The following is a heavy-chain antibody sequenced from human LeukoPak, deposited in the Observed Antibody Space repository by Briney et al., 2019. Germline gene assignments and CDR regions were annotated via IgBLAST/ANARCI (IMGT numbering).Heavy chain of an antibody. CDR3: ARHGFGMDV. J-gene: IGHJ6*02. D-gene: IGHD3-16*01. CDR2: IDSFGRT. CDR1: GVSIRTAY. Sequence: SETLSLTCSVSGVSIRTAYWGWIRQPPGKGLEWIGYIDSFGRTKYNPSLRNRGTVSIGTAKNKFSLRLRSLTAADTAEYYCARHGFGMDVWGQGTTVTVSS. V-gene: IGHV4-59*08.